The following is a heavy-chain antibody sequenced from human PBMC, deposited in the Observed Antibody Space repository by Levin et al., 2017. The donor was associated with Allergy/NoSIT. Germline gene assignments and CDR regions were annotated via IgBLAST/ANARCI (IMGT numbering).Heavy chain of an antibody. CDR3: ARDCSSTSWNALDAFDI. CDR1: GFTFSSYS. V-gene: IGHV3-48*01. J-gene: IGHJ3*02. CDR2: ISSSSSTI. D-gene: IGHD2-2*01. Sequence: GESLKISCAASGFTFSSYSMNWVRQAPGKGLEWVSYISSSSSTIYYADSVKGRFTISRDNAKNSLYLQMNSLRAEDTAVYYCARDCSSTSWNALDAFDIWGQGTMVTVSS.